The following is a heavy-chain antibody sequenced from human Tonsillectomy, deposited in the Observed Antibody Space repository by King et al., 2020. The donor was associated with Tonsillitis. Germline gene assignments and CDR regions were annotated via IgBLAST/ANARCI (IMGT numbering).Heavy chain of an antibody. J-gene: IGHJ4*02. V-gene: IGHV3-15*01. CDR3: TTSVGRSDNDY. CDR2: IKSKTDGGTR. CDR1: GFTFSNAW. Sequence: VQLVESGGGLVKPGGSLRLSCAASGFTFSNAWMSWVRQAPGKGLEWVGRIKSKTDGGTRDFATPVKGRFIISRDDSKNMLYLQMNSLKTEDTAVYYCTTSVGRSDNDYWGQGILVTVSS. D-gene: IGHD2-15*01.